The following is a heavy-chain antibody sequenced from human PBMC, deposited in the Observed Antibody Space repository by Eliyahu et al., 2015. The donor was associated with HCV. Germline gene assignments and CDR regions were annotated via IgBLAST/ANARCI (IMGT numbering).Heavy chain of an antibody. CDR1: GFTFDDYT. CDR3: AKDYYGSGSSLFDY. D-gene: IGHD3-10*01. CDR2: ISWDGGST. Sequence: EVQLVESGGVVVQPGGSLRLSCAASGFTFDDYTMHWVRQAPGKGLEWVSLISWDGGSTYYADSVKGRFTISRDNSKNSLYLQMNSLRTEDTALYYCAKDYYGSGSSLFDYWGQGTLVTVSS. J-gene: IGHJ4*02. V-gene: IGHV3-43*01.